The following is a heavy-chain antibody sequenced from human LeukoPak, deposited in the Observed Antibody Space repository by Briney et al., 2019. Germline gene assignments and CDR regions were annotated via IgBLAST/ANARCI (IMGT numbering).Heavy chain of an antibody. J-gene: IGHJ3*02. CDR1: GGTFSSYA. CDR2: IIPIFGTA. Sequence: SVKVSCKASGGTFSSYAISWVRQAPGQGLEWMGGIIPIFGTANYAQKFQGRVTITADESTSTAYMELSSLRSEVTAVYYWASVTIFGVVIQGDAFDIWGQGTMVTVSS. CDR3: ASVTIFGVVIQGDAFDI. V-gene: IGHV1-69*01. D-gene: IGHD3-3*01.